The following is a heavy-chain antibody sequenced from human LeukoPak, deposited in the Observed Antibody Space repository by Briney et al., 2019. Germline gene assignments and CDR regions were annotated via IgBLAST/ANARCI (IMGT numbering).Heavy chain of an antibody. D-gene: IGHD3-16*01. V-gene: IGHV4-34*01. CDR1: GXSFSGYY. CDR3: ARVDDSDAFDI. Sequence: SETLSLTCAVYGXSFSGYYGSWIRQPPGKGLEWIGEINHSGSTNYNPSLKSRVTISVDTSKNQFSLKLSSVTAADTAVYYCARVDDSDAFDIWGQGTMVTVSS. J-gene: IGHJ3*02. CDR2: INHSGST.